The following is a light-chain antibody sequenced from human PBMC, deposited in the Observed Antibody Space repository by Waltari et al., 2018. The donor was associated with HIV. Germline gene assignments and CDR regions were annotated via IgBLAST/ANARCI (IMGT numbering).Light chain of an antibody. J-gene: IGKJ1*01. Sequence: EVVLMQTPGTPSLSPGEGATFSCRASQSVASTYFAWYQQKPRQAPRLLIYKASIRATGIPDRFSGSGSGTDFTLTISRLEPEDFAVYYCQQYGISPRTFGQGTKVEI. V-gene: IGKV3-20*01. CDR2: KAS. CDR3: QQYGISPRT. CDR1: QSVASTY.